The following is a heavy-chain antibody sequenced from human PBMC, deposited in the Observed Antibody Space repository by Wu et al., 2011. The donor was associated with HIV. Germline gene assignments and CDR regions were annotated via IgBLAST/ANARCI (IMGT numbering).Heavy chain of an antibody. V-gene: IGHV1-69*14. Sequence: QVQVVQSGAEVKKPGSSVKVSCKASGGSFSSYAVSWVRLAPGQGLEWMGRIIPMFNTANYAQNFQSRLTLTADKSTGTAFMEMNSLRSEDTAVYYCAVDGGSDAFEIWGQGTSGLRLI. CDR3: AVDGGSDAFEI. CDR1: GGSFSSYA. CDR2: IIPMFNTA. D-gene: IGHD6-19*01. J-gene: IGHJ3*02.